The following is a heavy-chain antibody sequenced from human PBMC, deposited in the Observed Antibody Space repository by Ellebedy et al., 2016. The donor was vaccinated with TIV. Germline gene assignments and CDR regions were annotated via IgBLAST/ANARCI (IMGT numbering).Heavy chain of an antibody. D-gene: IGHD1-26*01. Sequence: ASVKVSCKASGYSFTSYGISWLRQVPGQGLEWMGWIAVFNLKTNYAQNLQGRVTMTADTLTDTAYMEMRSLTSDDTAVYYCAKTQGGRYFLDYWGQGTLVTVSS. J-gene: IGHJ4*02. V-gene: IGHV1-18*01. CDR3: AKTQGGRYFLDY. CDR2: IAVFNLKT. CDR1: GYSFTSYG.